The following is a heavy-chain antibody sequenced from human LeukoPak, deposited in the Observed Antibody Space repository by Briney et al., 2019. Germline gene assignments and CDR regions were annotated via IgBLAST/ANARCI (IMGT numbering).Heavy chain of an antibody. D-gene: IGHD5-12*01. V-gene: IGHV3-30*18. Sequence: GGSLRLSCAASGFTFSSYGMRWVRQAPGKGLEWVGVISYDGSNKYYADSVKGRFTISRDNSKNTLYLQMNSLRAEDTAVYYCAKGYTGVDYWGQGTLVTVSS. J-gene: IGHJ4*02. CDR3: AKGYTGVDY. CDR2: ISYDGSNK. CDR1: GFTFSSYG.